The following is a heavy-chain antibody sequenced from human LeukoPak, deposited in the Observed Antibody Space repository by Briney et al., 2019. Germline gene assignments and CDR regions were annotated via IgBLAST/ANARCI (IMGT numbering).Heavy chain of an antibody. CDR1: GGSVTDYY. CDR3: ARAERLVAATRPIFDI. D-gene: IGHD2-15*01. J-gene: IGHJ3*02. V-gene: IGHV4-59*02. Sequence: SETLSLTCTVSGGSVTDYYWSWIRQSPGKGLEWIGYIYYTGTSYNPSLKSRVTISADTSKNQFSLKLISVTAADTAVYYCARAERLVAATRPIFDIWGQGTMVTVSS. CDR2: IYYTGT.